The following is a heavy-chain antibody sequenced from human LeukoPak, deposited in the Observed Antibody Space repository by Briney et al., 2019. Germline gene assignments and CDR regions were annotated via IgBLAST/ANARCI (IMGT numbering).Heavy chain of an antibody. CDR3: ARGAILGGYNLIDD. CDR2: ILSDGSLE. CDR1: GFNFGTYA. J-gene: IGHJ4*02. V-gene: IGHV3-30*04. Sequence: GSLRLSCAASGFNFGTYAMHWVRQAPGKGLEWVAVILSDGSLENSANSVRGRFIISRDNSKKTLFLQMNRLRIEDTAVYYCARGAILGGYNLIDDWGQGTLVTVSS. D-gene: IGHD1-26*01.